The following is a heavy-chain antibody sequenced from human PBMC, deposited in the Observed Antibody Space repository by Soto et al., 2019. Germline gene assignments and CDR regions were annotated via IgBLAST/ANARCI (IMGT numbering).Heavy chain of an antibody. D-gene: IGHD3-3*01. Sequence: PLETLSLTCTVSGGSISSSSYYWGWIRQPPGKGLEWIGSIYYSGSTYYNPSLKSRVTISVDTSKNQFPLKLSSVTAADTAVYYCARQGRGDFWSGYNWFDPWGQGTLVTVSS. CDR1: GGSISSSSYY. J-gene: IGHJ5*02. CDR3: ARQGRGDFWSGYNWFDP. CDR2: IYYSGST. V-gene: IGHV4-39*01.